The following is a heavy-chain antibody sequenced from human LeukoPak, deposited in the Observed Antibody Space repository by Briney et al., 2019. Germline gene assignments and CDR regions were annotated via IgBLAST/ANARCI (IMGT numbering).Heavy chain of an antibody. J-gene: IGHJ6*02. CDR2: IDPSDSYT. V-gene: IGHV5-10-1*04. D-gene: IGHD6-13*01. CDR1: GYRFTTYW. Sequence: GESLTISCKGSGYRFTTYWISWVRQMPGKGLQWMGRIDPSDSYTNYSPSFQGQVTISADKSISTAYLQWSSLKASDTAMYYCARYSSSWRMDVWGQGTTVTVSS. CDR3: ARYSSSWRMDV.